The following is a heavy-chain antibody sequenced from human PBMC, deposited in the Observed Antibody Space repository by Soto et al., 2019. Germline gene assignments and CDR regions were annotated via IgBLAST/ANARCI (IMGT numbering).Heavy chain of an antibody. CDR2: IYWDDDE. CDR3: AHRNGGWQYYFHY. V-gene: IGHV2-5*02. Sequence: QITLKESGPTLVKPTQSLTLTCTFSGFSLSTRGVGVGWIRQPTGKALEWLAIIYWDDDEWYSPSLKNRLTITNDTSKTQVVLAMTNIDPVDTATYYCAHRNGGWQYYFHYWGQGTLVTDSS. CDR1: GFSLSTRGVG. J-gene: IGHJ4*02. D-gene: IGHD6-19*01.